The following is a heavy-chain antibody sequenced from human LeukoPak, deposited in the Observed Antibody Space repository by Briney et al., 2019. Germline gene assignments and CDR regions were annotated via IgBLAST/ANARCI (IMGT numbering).Heavy chain of an antibody. CDR1: GFTVSSYE. CDR2: ISSTITTT. V-gene: IGHV3-48*03. J-gene: IGHJ4*02. Sequence: GGSLRLSCAASGFTVSSYEMNWVRQAPGEGLEWVSYISSTITTTYYADSVKGRFTISRDNAENALYLQLNSLRAEDTAVYYCAREEANCGGDCLDYWGQGTLVTVPS. CDR3: AREEANCGGDCLDY. D-gene: IGHD2-21*02.